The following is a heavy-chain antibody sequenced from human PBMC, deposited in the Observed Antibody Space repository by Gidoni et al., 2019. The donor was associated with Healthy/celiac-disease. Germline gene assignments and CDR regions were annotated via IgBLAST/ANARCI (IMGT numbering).Heavy chain of an antibody. V-gene: IGHV4-39*01. J-gene: IGHJ3*02. D-gene: IGHD4-17*01. CDR1: GGSISSSSYY. CDR2: IYYSGST. Sequence: QLQLQESGPGLVKPSETLSLTCTVSGGSISSSSYYWGWIRQPPGKGLEWIGSIYYSGSTYYNPSLKSRVTISVDTSKNQFSLKLSSVTAADTAVYYCARLNPHLSGDRTTKAFDIWGQGTMVTVSS. CDR3: ARLNPHLSGDRTTKAFDI.